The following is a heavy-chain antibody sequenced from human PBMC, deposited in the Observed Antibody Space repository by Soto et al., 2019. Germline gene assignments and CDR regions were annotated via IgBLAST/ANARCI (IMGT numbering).Heavy chain of an antibody. D-gene: IGHD3-10*01. CDR1: GFTFSSYG. V-gene: IGHV3-33*01. CDR3: ARVPMEHPGADYYYYYYMDV. CDR2: IWYDGSNK. Sequence: GGSLRLSCAASGFTFSSYGMHWVRQAPGKGLEWVAVIWYDGSNKYYADSVKGRFTISRDNSKNTLYLQMNSLRAEDTAVYYCARVPMEHPGADYYYYYYMDVWGKGTTVTVSS. J-gene: IGHJ6*03.